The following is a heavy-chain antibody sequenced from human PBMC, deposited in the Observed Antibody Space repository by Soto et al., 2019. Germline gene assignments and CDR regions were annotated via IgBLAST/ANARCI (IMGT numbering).Heavy chain of an antibody. CDR2: IWYDGSNK. D-gene: IGHD3-3*01. CDR1: LFTVSTYG. Sequence: GGSLRLSCSASLFTVSTYGMHCFRQAPGKGLEWVAVIWYDGSNKYYADSVKGRFTISRDNSKNTLYLQMNSLRAEDTAVYYCAREFYDFWSGYLEYYYYYGMDVWGQGTTVTVSS. V-gene: IGHV3-33*01. J-gene: IGHJ6*02. CDR3: AREFYDFWSGYLEYYYYYGMDV.